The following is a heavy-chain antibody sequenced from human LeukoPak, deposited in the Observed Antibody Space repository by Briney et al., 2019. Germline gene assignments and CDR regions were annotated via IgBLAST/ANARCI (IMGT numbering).Heavy chain of an antibody. CDR3: ARGSLVTTGGWGYGSGSYYTSGY. CDR1: GGSISSYY. CDR2: IYNSGSV. V-gene: IGHV4-59*01. D-gene: IGHD3-10*01. J-gene: IGHJ4*02. Sequence: PSETLSLTCTVSGGSISSYYWNWIRQPPGKELEWIGCIYNSGSVNYNPSLKSRVTISVDTSKNQSSLKLSSVTAADTAVYYCARGSLVTTGGWGYGSGSYYTSGYWGQGALVTVSS.